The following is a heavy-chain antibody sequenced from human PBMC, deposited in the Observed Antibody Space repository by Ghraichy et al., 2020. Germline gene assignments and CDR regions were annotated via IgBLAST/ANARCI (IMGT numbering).Heavy chain of an antibody. CDR1: GYTFTSYG. CDR3: ARESGYDYTEPFDY. D-gene: IGHD5-12*01. CDR2: ISAYNGNT. Sequence: ASVKVSCKASGYTFTSYGISWVRQAPGQGLEWMGWISAYNGNTNYAQKLQGRVTMTTDTSTSTAYMELRSLRSDDTAVYYCARESGYDYTEPFDYWGQGTLVTVSS. V-gene: IGHV1-18*04. J-gene: IGHJ4*02.